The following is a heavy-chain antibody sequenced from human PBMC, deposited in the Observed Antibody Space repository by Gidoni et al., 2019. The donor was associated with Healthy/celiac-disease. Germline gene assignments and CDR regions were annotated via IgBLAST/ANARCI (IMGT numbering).Heavy chain of an antibody. CDR3: ARDRESSGWKPDYYYYYGMDV. CDR2: IIPILGIA. V-gene: IGHV1-69*09. Sequence: QLQLVQSGAAVKKPASSVKVSCKASGGPFSSYAISWGRKAPGQGLAWMGRIIPILGIANYAQKFQGRGTITADKSTSTAYMELSSLRSEDTAVYYCARDRESSGWKPDYYYYYGMDVWGQGTTVTVSS. D-gene: IGHD6-19*01. CDR1: GGPFSSYA. J-gene: IGHJ6*02.